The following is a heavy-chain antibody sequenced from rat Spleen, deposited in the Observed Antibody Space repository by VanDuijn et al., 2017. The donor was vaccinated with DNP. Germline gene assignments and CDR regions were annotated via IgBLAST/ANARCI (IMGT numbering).Heavy chain of an antibody. V-gene: IGHV5-58*01. J-gene: IGHJ2*01. CDR2: INTDGGST. Sequence: EVQLVETGGGLVQPGRSLKLSCVASGFTFSSYWMYWIRQAPGKGLEWVASINTDGGSTYHPNSVMGRFTISRDNAENTVYLQMNSLRSEDTATYYCAKDRGGGYWGQGVMVTVSS. CDR1: GFTFSSYW. CDR3: AKDRGGGY.